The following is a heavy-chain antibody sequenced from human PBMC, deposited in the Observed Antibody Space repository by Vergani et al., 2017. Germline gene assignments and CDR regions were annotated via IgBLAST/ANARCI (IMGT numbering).Heavy chain of an antibody. J-gene: IGHJ5*02. V-gene: IGHV4-30-4*08. CDR1: GGSISSGDYY. Sequence: QVQLQESGPRLVKPLQTLSLTCTVSGGSISSGDYYWSWIRQSPGKALEWIGYISNRGSTFFNPSLKSRVTRSVDTSQNRFSLRLTSVTAADTAVYFCARYYGSGTRGDYFDPWGQGSLVTVSS. CDR2: ISNRGST. D-gene: IGHD3-10*01. CDR3: ARYYGSGTRGDYFDP.